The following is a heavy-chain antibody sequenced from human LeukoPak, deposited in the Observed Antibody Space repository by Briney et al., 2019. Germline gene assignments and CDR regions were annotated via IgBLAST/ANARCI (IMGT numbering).Heavy chain of an antibody. D-gene: IGHD2-2*01. CDR1: GYTFTGYY. J-gene: IGHJ4*02. Sequence: ASVKVSCKASGYTFTGYYMHWVRQAPGQGLEWMGWINPNSGGTNYAQKFQGRVTMTRDTSISTAYMELSRLRSDDTAVYYCARGAVVVPAAIAPFDYWGQGTLVTVSS. CDR3: ARGAVVVPAAIAPFDY. V-gene: IGHV1-2*02. CDR2: INPNSGGT.